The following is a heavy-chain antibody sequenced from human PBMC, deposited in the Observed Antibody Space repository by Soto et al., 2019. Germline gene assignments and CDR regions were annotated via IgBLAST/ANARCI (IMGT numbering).Heavy chain of an antibody. Sequence: QVELVQSGAEVKTPGSSVKVSCKASEETFNQFAITWVRQAPGQGLEWMGGIILLVGKTEYAQQFRGRLTITAYKSKITIFIELDNLRSEGTSIYFCRRAPSGLSSRIGLWSPGTLVTVSS. J-gene: IGHJ4*01. D-gene: IGHD3-10*01. CDR1: EETFNQFA. CDR2: IILLVGKT. CDR3: RRAPSGLSSRIGL. V-gene: IGHV1-69*06.